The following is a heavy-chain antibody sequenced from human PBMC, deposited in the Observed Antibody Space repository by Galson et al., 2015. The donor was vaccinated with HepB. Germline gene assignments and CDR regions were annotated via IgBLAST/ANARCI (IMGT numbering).Heavy chain of an antibody. Sequence: SETLSLTCTVSGGSISSSSYYWGWIRQPPGKGLEWIGSIYYSGSTYYNPSLKSRVTISVDTSKNQFSLKLSSVTAADTAVYYCARHGGGSYADNWFDPWGQGTLVTVSS. CDR3: ARHGGGSYADNWFDP. V-gene: IGHV4-39*01. D-gene: IGHD1-26*01. CDR1: GGSISSSSYY. J-gene: IGHJ5*02. CDR2: IYYSGST.